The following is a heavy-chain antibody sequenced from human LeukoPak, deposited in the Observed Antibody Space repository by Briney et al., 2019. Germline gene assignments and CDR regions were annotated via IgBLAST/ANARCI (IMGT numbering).Heavy chain of an antibody. J-gene: IGHJ5*02. CDR1: GGTFSSYA. CDR3: ATVSRVSSSWYDNWFDP. D-gene: IGHD6-13*01. CDR2: IIPIFGTA. V-gene: IGHV1-69*06. Sequence: SVKVSCKASGGTFSSYAISWVRQAPGQGLEWMGGIIPIFGTANYAQKFQGRVTITADKSTSTAYMELSSLRSEDTAVYYCATVSRVSSSWYDNWFDPWGQGTLVTVSS.